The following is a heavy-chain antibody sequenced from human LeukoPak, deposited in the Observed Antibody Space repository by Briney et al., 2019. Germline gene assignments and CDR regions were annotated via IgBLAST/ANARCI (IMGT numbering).Heavy chain of an antibody. CDR3: VRACGGDCYLADY. CDR1: GFTFSSYS. V-gene: IGHV3-21*01. Sequence: GALRLSCAASGFTFSSYSMSWVRQAPGKGLEGVSSISSSSSYIYYADSVKGRFTISRDYAKNSLYLQMNSLRAEDTAVYYCVRACGGDCYLADYWGQGTLVTVSS. D-gene: IGHD2-21*02. J-gene: IGHJ4*02. CDR2: ISSSSSYI.